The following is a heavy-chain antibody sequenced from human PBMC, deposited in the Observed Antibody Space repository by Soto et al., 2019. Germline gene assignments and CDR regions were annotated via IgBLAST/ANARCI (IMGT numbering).Heavy chain of an antibody. V-gene: IGHV3-23*01. CDR2: ISGSGGST. CDR3: AAPSSSPATFDY. J-gene: IGHJ4*02. D-gene: IGHD6-6*01. CDR1: GFTFSSYA. Sequence: GGSLRLSCAASGFTFSSYAMSWVRQAPGKGLEWVSAISGSGGSTYYADSVRGRFTISRDNSKNTLYLQMNSLRAEDTAVYYCAAPSSSPATFDYWGQGTLVTVYS.